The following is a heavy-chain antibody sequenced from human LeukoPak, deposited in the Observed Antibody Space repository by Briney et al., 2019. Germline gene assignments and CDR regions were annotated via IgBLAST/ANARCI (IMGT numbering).Heavy chain of an antibody. D-gene: IGHD6-13*01. CDR2: MNPNSGNT. J-gene: IGHJ4*02. Sequence: ASVKVSCKASGYTFTSYDINWVRQATGQGLEWMGWMNPNSGNTGYAQKFQGRVTITADKSTSTAYMELSSLRSEDTAVYYCARPKMYSSSSFDYWGQGTLVTVSS. CDR1: GYTFTSYD. CDR3: ARPKMYSSSSFDY. V-gene: IGHV1-8*01.